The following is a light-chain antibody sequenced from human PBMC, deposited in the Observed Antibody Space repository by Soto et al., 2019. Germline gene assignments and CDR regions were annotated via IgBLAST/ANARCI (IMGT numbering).Light chain of an antibody. CDR1: QSVSSS. V-gene: IGKV3-15*01. CDR3: QQYIDWPPGT. Sequence: EIVVTQSPATLSVSPGERVTLSCRASQSVSSSLAWYQQRPGQAPMLLIYDTSTRAAGISARFSGSGSGTDFTLTISSLQSDDCAVYYCQQYIDWPPGTFGQGTAVEIK. J-gene: IGKJ1*01. CDR2: DTS.